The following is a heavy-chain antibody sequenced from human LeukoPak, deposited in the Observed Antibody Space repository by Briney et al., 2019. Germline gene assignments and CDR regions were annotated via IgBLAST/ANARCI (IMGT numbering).Heavy chain of an antibody. CDR3: ARYTSGYYGYFDY. D-gene: IGHD3-22*01. V-gene: IGHV1-2*02. Sequence: ASVKVSCKASGYTFTGYYMHWARQAPGQGLEWMGWINPNSGGTNYAQKFQGRVTMTRDTSISTAYMELSRLRSDDTAVYYCARYTSGYYGYFDYWGQGTLVTVSS. J-gene: IGHJ4*02. CDR2: INPNSGGT. CDR1: GYTFTGYY.